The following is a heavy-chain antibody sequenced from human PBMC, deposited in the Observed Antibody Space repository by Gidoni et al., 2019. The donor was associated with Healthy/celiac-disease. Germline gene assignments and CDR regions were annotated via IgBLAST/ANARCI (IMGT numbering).Heavy chain of an antibody. CDR3: AKAGTYYYDSSGYYQHWYFDL. D-gene: IGHD3-22*01. CDR2: ISGSGGST. J-gene: IGHJ2*01. Sequence: EVQLLESGGGLVQPGGSLRLSCAASGFTFSSSAMRWVRQAPGKGLEWVSAISGSGGSTYYADSVKGRFTISRDNSKNTLYLQMNSLRAEDTAVYYCAKAGTYYYDSSGYYQHWYFDLWGRGTLVTVSS. V-gene: IGHV3-23*01. CDR1: GFTFSSSA.